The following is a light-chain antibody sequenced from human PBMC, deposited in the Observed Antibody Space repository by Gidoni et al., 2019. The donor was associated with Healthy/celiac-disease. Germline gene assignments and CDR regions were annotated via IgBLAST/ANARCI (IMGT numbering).Light chain of an antibody. Sequence: QSVLTQPPSASGTPGQRVTMTCSGSSSNIGSNTVNWYKQLPGTTPKLLIHSNNQRPPGVPDRFSGPKSGTSASLAISGLQSEDEADFYCAAWDDSLNGVIFGGGTKLTVL. J-gene: IGLJ2*01. V-gene: IGLV1-44*01. CDR1: SSNIGSNT. CDR2: SNN. CDR3: AAWDDSLNGVI.